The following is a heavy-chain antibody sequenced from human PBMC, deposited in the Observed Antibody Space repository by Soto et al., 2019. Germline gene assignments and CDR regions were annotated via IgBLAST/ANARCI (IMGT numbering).Heavy chain of an antibody. D-gene: IGHD5-18*01. V-gene: IGHV4-61*01. CDR2: GSYSGTT. CDR1: GVSVSSGSFY. Sequence: PSETLSLTCTVSGVSVSSGSFYWAWIRQPPRKGLEWIGFGSYSGTTNYKPSLKSRVTISVDTSTSQISLKVSSLTAADTAVYYSARSAPVTQYDYWGQGTLVTVSS. CDR3: ARSAPVTQYDY. J-gene: IGHJ4*02.